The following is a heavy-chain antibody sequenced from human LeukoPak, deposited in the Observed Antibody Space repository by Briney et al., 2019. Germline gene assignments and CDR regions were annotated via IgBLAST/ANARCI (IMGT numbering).Heavy chain of an antibody. V-gene: IGHV3-74*01. D-gene: IGHD3-16*01. Sequence: GESLRLSCAASGFTFSSYWMHWVRQPPGKGLVWVSRINSDESTTSYADSVKGRFPISRDNAKNTLYLQMNSLRADDTAVYYCARGGRGNDYWGQGTLVTVSS. J-gene: IGHJ4*02. CDR2: INSDESTT. CDR3: ARGGRGNDY. CDR1: GFTFSSYW.